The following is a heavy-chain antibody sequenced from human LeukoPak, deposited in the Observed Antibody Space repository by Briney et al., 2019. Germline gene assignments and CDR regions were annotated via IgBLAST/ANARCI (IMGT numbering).Heavy chain of an antibody. CDR1: GGSISSGGYY. CDR2: IYYSGST. CDR3: ARDHQWGIDSSGYFAFDI. J-gene: IGHJ3*02. Sequence: SQTLSLTCTVSGGSISSGGYYWGWIRQHPGKGLEWIGYIYYSGSTYYNPSLKSRVTISVDTSKNQFSLKLSSVTAADTAVYYCARDHQWGIDSSGYFAFDIWGQGTMVTVSS. D-gene: IGHD3-22*01. V-gene: IGHV4-31*03.